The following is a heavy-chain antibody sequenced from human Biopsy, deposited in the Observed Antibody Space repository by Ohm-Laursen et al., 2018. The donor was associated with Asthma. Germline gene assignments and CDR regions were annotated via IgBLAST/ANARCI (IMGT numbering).Heavy chain of an antibody. V-gene: IGHV1-69*13. CDR2: ITPAPGTS. Sequence: ASVKVSCKASGGTFSRYAISRGRQAPGQGLEGRGGITPAPGTSNYAQKFQGRVTFTADGSTSSAYMELSSLTSEDSAVYYCAREVSTVDYGYYYFAMDVWGQGTTVTVSS. J-gene: IGHJ6*02. CDR3: AREVSTVDYGYYYFAMDV. D-gene: IGHD4-17*01. CDR1: GGTFSRYA.